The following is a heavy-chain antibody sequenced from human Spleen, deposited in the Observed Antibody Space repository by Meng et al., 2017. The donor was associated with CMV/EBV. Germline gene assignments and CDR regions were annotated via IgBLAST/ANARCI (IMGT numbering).Heavy chain of an antibody. CDR1: GFIFSNYG. Sequence: GESLKISCAASGFIFSNYGMHWVRQAPGKGLEWVAFIRYDGSNKYYADSVKGRFTISRDNSKNTLYLQMNSLRAEDTAVYNCAKDPRDSSSSPLYGMDVWGQGTTVTVSS. CDR2: IRYDGSNK. V-gene: IGHV3-30*02. J-gene: IGHJ6*02. D-gene: IGHD6-6*01. CDR3: AKDPRDSSSSPLYGMDV.